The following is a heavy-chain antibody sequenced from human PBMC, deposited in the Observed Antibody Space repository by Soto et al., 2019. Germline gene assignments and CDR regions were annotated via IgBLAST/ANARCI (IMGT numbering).Heavy chain of an antibody. J-gene: IGHJ4*02. D-gene: IGHD2-2*01. CDR3: AKGSRTSRPYYFDY. V-gene: IGHV3-23*01. Sequence: EVQLLESGGGLVQPGGSLRLSCAASGFTFSSYAMSWVRQTPEKGLEWVSAITGSGDDTYHADSVKGRLTISRDNRKNILCRQMKTLVAEDTAVYYCAKGSRTSRPYYFDYWGQGTLVTVSS. CDR1: GFTFSSYA. CDR2: ITGSGDDT.